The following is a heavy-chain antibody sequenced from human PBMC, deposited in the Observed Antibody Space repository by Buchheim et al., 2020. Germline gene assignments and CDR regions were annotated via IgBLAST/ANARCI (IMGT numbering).Heavy chain of an antibody. CDR1: GFTFSSYW. CDR2: INGDGSSI. J-gene: IGHJ4*02. V-gene: IGHV3-74*01. Sequence: EVQLVESGGGLVQPGGSLRLSCAASGFTFSSYWMHWVRQGPGKGLVWVSRINGDGSSITSADSVKGRFTTSRDNAQTTLYLQMNSLRAEDTAVYYCARGIGARSFDYWGQGTL. D-gene: IGHD1-26*01. CDR3: ARGIGARSFDY.